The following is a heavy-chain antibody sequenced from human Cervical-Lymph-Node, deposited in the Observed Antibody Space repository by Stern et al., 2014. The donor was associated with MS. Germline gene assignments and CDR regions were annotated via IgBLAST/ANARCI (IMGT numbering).Heavy chain of an antibody. J-gene: IGHJ4*02. D-gene: IGHD3-10*01. CDR1: GFSFSTYA. CDR3: ARGGRGVGLEY. CDR2: LAYDETQR. Sequence: MQLVESGGGVVQPGRSLSLSCVASGFSFSTYAMHWVRQAPGKGLEWVALLAYDETQRTATASVTARFTISGDNSKNTLSLHMHSLRDEDTAVYFCARGGRGVGLEYWGQGALVTVSS. V-gene: IGHV3-30-3*01.